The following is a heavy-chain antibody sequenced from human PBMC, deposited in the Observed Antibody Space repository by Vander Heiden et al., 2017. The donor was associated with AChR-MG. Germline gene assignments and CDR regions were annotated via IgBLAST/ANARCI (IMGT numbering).Heavy chain of an antibody. Sequence: EVQLVESGGGLVQPGRSLRLSCAASGFTFDDYAMHWVRQAPGKGLEWVSGISWNSGSIGEADSVKGRFTISRDNAKNSLYLQMNSMRAEDTALYYCAKSPGGDRFDYWGQGTLVTVSS. CDR3: AKSPGGDRFDY. J-gene: IGHJ4*02. V-gene: IGHV3-9*01. D-gene: IGHD3-10*01. CDR2: ISWNSGSI. CDR1: GFTFDDYA.